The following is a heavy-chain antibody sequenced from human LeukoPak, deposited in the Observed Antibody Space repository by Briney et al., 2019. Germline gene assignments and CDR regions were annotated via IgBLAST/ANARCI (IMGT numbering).Heavy chain of an antibody. CDR2: INHSGST. Sequence: SETLSLTCAVYGGSFSGYYWSWIRQPPGKGLEWIGEINHSGSTNYNPSLKSRVTISVDTSKNQFSLKLSSVTAADTAVYYCARDRWIYSGSYGYWGQGTLVTVSS. D-gene: IGHD1-26*01. V-gene: IGHV4-34*01. CDR3: ARDRWIYSGSYGY. CDR1: GGSFSGYY. J-gene: IGHJ4*02.